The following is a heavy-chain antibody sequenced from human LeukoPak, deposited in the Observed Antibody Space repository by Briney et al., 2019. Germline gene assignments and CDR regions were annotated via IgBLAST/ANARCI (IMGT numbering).Heavy chain of an antibody. CDR3: ARGRTAGDDTLTGSGGPPFDY. Sequence: SETLSLTCAVYGGSFSGYYWSWIRQPPGKGLEWIGEINHSGSTNYNPSLKSRVTISVDTSKNQFSLKLSSVTAADTAVYYCARGRTAGDDTLTGSGGPPFDYWGQGTLVTVSS. V-gene: IGHV4-34*01. CDR2: INHSGST. J-gene: IGHJ4*02. CDR1: GGSFSGYY. D-gene: IGHD3-9*01.